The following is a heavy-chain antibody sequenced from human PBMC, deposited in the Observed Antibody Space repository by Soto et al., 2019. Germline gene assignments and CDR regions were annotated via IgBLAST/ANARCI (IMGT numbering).Heavy chain of an antibody. J-gene: IGHJ5*02. CDR2: VFSDGTT. CDR3: ARQGECGSTSCYGS. Sequence: QLQLQESGPGLVKPSETLSLTCRVSGASISSGSYYWGWVRQPPGKGLEWIANVFSDGTTYYSPSLNSRVTISVDTSKNQFSLRLRSGTTADTAVYYCARQGECGSTSCYGSWGQGTLVTVSS. D-gene: IGHD2-2*01. V-gene: IGHV4-39*01. CDR1: GASISSGSYY.